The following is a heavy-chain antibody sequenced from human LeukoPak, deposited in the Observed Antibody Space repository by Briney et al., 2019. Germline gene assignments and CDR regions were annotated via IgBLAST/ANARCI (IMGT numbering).Heavy chain of an antibody. CDR3: ARQASGYYTSYYYMDV. D-gene: IGHD3-3*01. CDR1: GFTSVTYS. Sequence: GGSLGLSLAASGFTSVTYSMNWVRQAPGKGLEGVSYISSSSSTIYYADSVKGRFTISRDNAKNSLYLQMNSLRAEDTAVYYCARQASGYYTSYYYMDVWGKGTTVTVSS. J-gene: IGHJ6*03. V-gene: IGHV3-48*04. CDR2: ISSSSSTI.